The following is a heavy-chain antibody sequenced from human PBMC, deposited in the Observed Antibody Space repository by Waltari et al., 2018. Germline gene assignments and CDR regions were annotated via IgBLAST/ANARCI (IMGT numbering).Heavy chain of an antibody. CDR1: GYTFTSYG. V-gene: IGHV1-18*01. CDR3: ARDPFAPSH. D-gene: IGHD3-10*01. J-gene: IGHJ4*02. Sequence: QVQLVQSGAEVKKPGASVKVSCKASGYTFTSYGISWVRQAPGQGVEWMGWVNTYNGKAKEIERLQGSVTLTTDTSTNTADMELRSLRTDDTAMYYCARDPFAPSHGGQGTLVTVAS. CDR2: VNTYNGKA.